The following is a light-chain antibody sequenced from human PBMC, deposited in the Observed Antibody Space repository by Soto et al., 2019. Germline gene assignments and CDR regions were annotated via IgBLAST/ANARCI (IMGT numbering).Light chain of an antibody. CDR1: QSLVYSDGNTY. V-gene: IGKV2-24*01. CDR2: RAS. CDR3: VQFALFPRT. Sequence: DIVLTQTLLSSPVPLGQSASISSRSNQSLVYSDGNTYLSWLQQRPGQPPSLLIYRASNRFSGVPDRLSGSGAGTDFTLKIDRGERGDVGIYYWVQFALFPRTFGQGTKVEIK. J-gene: IGKJ1*01.